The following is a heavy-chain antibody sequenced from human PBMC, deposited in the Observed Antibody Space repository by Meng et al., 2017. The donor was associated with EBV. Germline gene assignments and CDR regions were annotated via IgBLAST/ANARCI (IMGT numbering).Heavy chain of an antibody. J-gene: IGHJ4*02. Sequence: EVQVVDAGGVVDQPGAALKRSGAAFGFTFRGSAMHWVRQASGKGLEWVGRIRSKAKSYATAYAASVKGRFTISRDDSKNTAYLQMNSLKTEDTAVYYCTRMSSPLDYWGQGTLVTISS. CDR1: GFTFRGSA. CDR3: TRMSSPLDY. V-gene: IGHV3-73*02. CDR2: IRSKAKSYAT. D-gene: IGHD2-2*01.